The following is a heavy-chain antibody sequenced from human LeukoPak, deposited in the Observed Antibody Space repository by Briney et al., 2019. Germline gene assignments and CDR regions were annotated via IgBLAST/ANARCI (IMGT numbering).Heavy chain of an antibody. J-gene: IGHJ5*02. Sequence: PSETLSLTCTVSGYSISSGYYWGWIRQPPGKGLEWIGEINHSGSTNYNPSLKSRVTISVDTSKNQFSLKLSSVTAADTAVYYCARDSGTTGEVKFDPWGQGTLVTVSS. CDR2: INHSGST. V-gene: IGHV4-38-2*02. CDR3: ARDSGTTGEVKFDP. D-gene: IGHD3-10*01. CDR1: GYSISSGYY.